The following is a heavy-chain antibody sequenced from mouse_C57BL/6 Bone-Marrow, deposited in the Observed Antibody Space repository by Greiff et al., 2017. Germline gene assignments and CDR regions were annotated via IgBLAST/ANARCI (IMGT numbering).Heavy chain of an antibody. CDR3: ARSRWLPYAY. CDR2: IYPRSGNP. CDR1: GYTFTSYG. Sequence: VQLVESGAELARPGASVKLSCKASGYTFTSYGISWVKQRTGQGLEWIGEIYPRSGNPYYNEKFKGKATLTADKSSSTAYMERRSLTSEDSAGYFCARSRWLPYAYWGQGTLVTVSA. V-gene: IGHV1-81*01. J-gene: IGHJ3*01. D-gene: IGHD2-2*01.